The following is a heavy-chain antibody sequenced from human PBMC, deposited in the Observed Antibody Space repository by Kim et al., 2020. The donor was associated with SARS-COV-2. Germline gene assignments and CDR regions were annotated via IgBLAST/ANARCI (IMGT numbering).Heavy chain of an antibody. V-gene: IGHV4-59*01. Sequence: SETLSLTCTVSGGSISSYYWSWIRQPPGKGLEWIGYIYYSGSTNYNPSLKSRVTISVDTSKNQFSLKLSSVTAADTAVYYCARAYSSGWNFDYWGQGTLV. CDR1: GGSISSYY. CDR2: IYYSGST. D-gene: IGHD6-19*01. CDR3: ARAYSSGWNFDY. J-gene: IGHJ4*02.